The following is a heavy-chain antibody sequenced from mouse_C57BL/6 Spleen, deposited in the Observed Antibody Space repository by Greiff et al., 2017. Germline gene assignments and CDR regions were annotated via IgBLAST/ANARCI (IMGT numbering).Heavy chain of an antibody. CDR2: ISDGGSYT. CDR1: GFTFSSYA. CDR3: AREHSGGYCDV. Sequence: EVHLVESGGGLVKPGGSLKLSCAASGFTFSSYAMSWVRQTPEKRLEWVATISDGGSYTYYPDNVKGRFTISRDNAKNNLYLQMSHLKSEDTAMYYCAREHSGGYCDVWGTGTTVTVSS. V-gene: IGHV5-4*01. D-gene: IGHD3-2*02. J-gene: IGHJ1*03.